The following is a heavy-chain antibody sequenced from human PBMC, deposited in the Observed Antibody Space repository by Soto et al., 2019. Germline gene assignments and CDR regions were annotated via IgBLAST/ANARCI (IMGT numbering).Heavy chain of an antibody. J-gene: IGHJ4*02. Sequence: GGSLRLSCEVSGFTFSSYEMSWVRQAPGKGLECIAYISSSGSTTDHADSVKGRFTVSRDNAKNSLYLEMNSLRVEDSGIYYCAREENYYESSGYAGRYFDYWGQGALVTVTS. CDR1: GFTFSSYE. V-gene: IGHV3-48*03. CDR3: AREENYYESSGYAGRYFDY. D-gene: IGHD3-22*01. CDR2: ISSSGSTT.